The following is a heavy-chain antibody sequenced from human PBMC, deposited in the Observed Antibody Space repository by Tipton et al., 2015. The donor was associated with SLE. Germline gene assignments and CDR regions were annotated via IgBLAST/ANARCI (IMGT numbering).Heavy chain of an antibody. CDR2: IGLDGDT. CDR1: GFTLRSYD. CDR3: ARWFGALDN. D-gene: IGHD3-16*01. V-gene: IGHV3-13*01. Sequence: SLRLSYAASGFTLRSYDMHWVRQAPGKGLEWVSGIGLDGDTYYSDSVKGRFTISRETAKNSLYLQMNILRAGDTAVYFCARWFGALDNWGQGTMVTVSS. J-gene: IGHJ3*02.